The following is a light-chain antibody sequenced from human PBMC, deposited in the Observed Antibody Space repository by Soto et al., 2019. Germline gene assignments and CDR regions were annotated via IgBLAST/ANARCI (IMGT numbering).Light chain of an antibody. CDR2: DAS. Sequence: DIQMTQSPSPLSASVGDRVTITCRASPSISSSWAWYQQKPGKAPKLLIYDASSLESGVPSWFSGGGSGTESTLTISSLQPDDFATYYCQYYNSYSWTFGQGTKVEIK. CDR3: QYYNSYSWT. J-gene: IGKJ1*01. V-gene: IGKV1-5*01. CDR1: PSISSS.